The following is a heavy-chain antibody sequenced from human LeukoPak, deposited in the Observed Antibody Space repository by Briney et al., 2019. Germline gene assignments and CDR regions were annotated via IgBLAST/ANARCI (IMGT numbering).Heavy chain of an antibody. CDR2: IYYSGST. D-gene: IGHD2-21*02. V-gene: IGHV4-59*01. Sequence: PSETLSLTCTVSGGSISSYYWSWIRQPPGKGLEWIGYIYYSGSTNYNPSLKSRVTMSVDTSKNQFSLKLSSVTAADPAVYYCARTLYCGGDCPWGQGTLVTVSS. J-gene: IGHJ5*02. CDR1: GGSISSYY. CDR3: ARTLYCGGDCP.